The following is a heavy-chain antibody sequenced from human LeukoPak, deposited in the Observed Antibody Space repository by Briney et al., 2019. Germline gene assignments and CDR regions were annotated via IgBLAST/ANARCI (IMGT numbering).Heavy chain of an antibody. CDR3: ARDNCSSTSCYDP. J-gene: IGHJ5*02. CDR1: GFTFSNYG. D-gene: IGHD2-2*01. CDR2: IWYDGNKK. Sequence: GGSLRLSCAASGFTFSNYGMHWVRQTPGKGLEWVAAIWYDGNKKFYAESVKGRFAISRDNSKNTLYLEMNSLRAEDTGVYYCARDNCSSTSCYDPWGQGTLVTVSS. V-gene: IGHV3-33*01.